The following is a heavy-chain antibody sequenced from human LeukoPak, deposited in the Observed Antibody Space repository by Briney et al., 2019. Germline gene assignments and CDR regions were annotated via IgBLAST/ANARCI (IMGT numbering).Heavy chain of an antibody. J-gene: IGHJ4*02. CDR3: SRGLDSRKLGY. V-gene: IGHV4-31*03. Sequence: TLSLTSTVSGAYFNSDGQYWHWIRQSPGKDLEWIGSIHPSGMLYNNPSLESRVTMSRDTSKNQFSLNLTSVTAADTAVYFCSRGLDSRKLGYWGQGILVTVSS. D-gene: IGHD3-22*01. CDR1: GAYFNSDGQY. CDR2: IHPSGML.